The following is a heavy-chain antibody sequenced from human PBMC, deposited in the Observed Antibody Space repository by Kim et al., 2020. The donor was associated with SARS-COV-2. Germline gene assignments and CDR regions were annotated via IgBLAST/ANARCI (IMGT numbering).Heavy chain of an antibody. Sequence: GGSLRLSCAASGFLFSNSGMHWVRQAPGKGLEWVAHIWYDGSNKYYADSVKGRFIISRDNSKNTLYLQMSSLRVEDTAVYYCARDFGGSSGTLDYWGQGT. J-gene: IGHJ4*02. V-gene: IGHV3-33*01. CDR3: ARDFGGSSGTLDY. CDR1: GFLFSNSG. CDR2: IWYDGSNK. D-gene: IGHD3-22*01.